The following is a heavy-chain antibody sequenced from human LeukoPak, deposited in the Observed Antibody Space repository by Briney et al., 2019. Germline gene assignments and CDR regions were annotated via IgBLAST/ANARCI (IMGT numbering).Heavy chain of an antibody. CDR1: GFTFSHYW. D-gene: IGHD5-24*01. J-gene: IGHJ5*02. V-gene: IGHV3-7*01. Sequence: PGGSLRLSCVASGFTFSHYWMSWVRQAPGKGLEWVANIREDGSIEDYVDSVKGRFTVSRDNAKNSLYLEMNSLRVEDTAVYYCVSQQLAPPWGQGTLVIVSS. CDR2: IREDGSIE. CDR3: VSQQLAPP.